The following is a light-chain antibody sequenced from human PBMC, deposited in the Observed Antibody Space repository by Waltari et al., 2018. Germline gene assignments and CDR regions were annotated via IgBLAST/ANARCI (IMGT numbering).Light chain of an antibody. CDR2: KAS. V-gene: IGKV1-5*03. J-gene: IGKJ4*01. CDR1: KALSSW. Sequence: DIQMTQSPSSLSASVGDRVTITCRASKALSSWLAWYQQKPVKAPKLLIYKASSLQSGVPSRFSGSESGTDFTLTISSLQPEVFATYFCQQYNSAPLTFGGGTKVEIK. CDR3: QQYNSAPLT.